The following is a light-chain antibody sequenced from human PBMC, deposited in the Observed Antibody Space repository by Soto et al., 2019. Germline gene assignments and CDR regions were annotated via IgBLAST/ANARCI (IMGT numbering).Light chain of an antibody. Sequence: QSALTQPASVSGSPGQSITISCTGTSSDVGGYNYVSWYQQQPGKATKLMIYEVSNRPSGVSNRFSASKSGNTASLTISGLQAEDEADYYCSAYTSSSTLVFGGGTKLTVL. CDR3: SAYTSSSTLV. V-gene: IGLV2-14*01. J-gene: IGLJ2*01. CDR1: SSDVGGYNY. CDR2: EVS.